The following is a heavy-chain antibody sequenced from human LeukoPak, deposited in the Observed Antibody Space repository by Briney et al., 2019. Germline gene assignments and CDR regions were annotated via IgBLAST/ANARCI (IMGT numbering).Heavy chain of an antibody. CDR2: ISSSSSYI. Sequence: GGSLRLSCAASGFTFSRHSINWVRQAPGKGLEWVSSISSSSSYIYYADSVKGRFTISRDNAKNSLYLQMNSLSTEDTAVYYCAIEISRLVIHAFDLWGQGTMVTVSS. D-gene: IGHD3-9*01. CDR3: AIEISRLVIHAFDL. V-gene: IGHV3-21*01. J-gene: IGHJ3*01. CDR1: GFTFSRHS.